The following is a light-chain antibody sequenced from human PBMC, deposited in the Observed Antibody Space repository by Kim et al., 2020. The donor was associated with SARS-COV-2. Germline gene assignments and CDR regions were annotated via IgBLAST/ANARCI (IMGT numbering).Light chain of an antibody. CDR1: NIGPAYD. J-gene: IGLJ2*01. CDR2: GDI. V-gene: IGLV1-40*01. Sequence: APEPPVTGSCTGSNIGPAYDVHWYQQFPGSAPKLLIYGDIHRPSGVPDRFSGSKSGTSASLAITGLQGEDEADYFCQTYDSGHVVFGGGTQLTVL. CDR3: QTYDSGHVV.